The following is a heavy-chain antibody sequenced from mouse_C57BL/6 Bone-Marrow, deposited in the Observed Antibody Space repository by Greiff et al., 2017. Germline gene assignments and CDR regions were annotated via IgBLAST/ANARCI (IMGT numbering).Heavy chain of an antibody. CDR1: GYTFTSYG. J-gene: IGHJ4*01. CDR3: ARISYGNYFYAMDY. Sequence: VQLQQSGAELARPGASVKLSCKASGYTFTSYGISWVKQRTGQGLEWIGEIYPRSGNTYYNEKFKGKATLTADKSSSTAYMELRSLTSEDSAVYFCARISYGNYFYAMDYWGQGTSVTVSS. D-gene: IGHD2-1*01. V-gene: IGHV1-81*01. CDR2: IYPRSGNT.